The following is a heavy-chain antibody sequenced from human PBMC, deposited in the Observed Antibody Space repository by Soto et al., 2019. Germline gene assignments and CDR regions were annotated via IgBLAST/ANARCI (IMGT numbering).Heavy chain of an antibody. D-gene: IGHD3-3*01. J-gene: IGHJ3*02. V-gene: IGHV3-23*01. CDR1: GFTFSSYA. CDR2: ISGSGGST. Sequence: EVQLLESGGGLVQPGGSLRLSCAASGFTFSSYAMSWVRQAPGKGLEWVSAISGSGGSTYYADSVKGRFTISRDNSKNTLYLQMNSLRAEDTAVYYCAKDRLGDFWSGYRLMAAFDIWGQGTMVTVSS. CDR3: AKDRLGDFWSGYRLMAAFDI.